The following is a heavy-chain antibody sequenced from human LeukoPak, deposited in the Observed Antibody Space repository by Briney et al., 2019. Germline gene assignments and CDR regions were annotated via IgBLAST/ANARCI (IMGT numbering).Heavy chain of an antibody. CDR2: INSDGSST. CDR1: EFTFSSYW. CDR3: ARTSSSWYHYFDY. D-gene: IGHD6-13*01. Sequence: PGGSLRLSCAASEFTFSSYWMHWVRQAPGKGLVWVSRINSDGSSTSYADSVKGRFTISRDNAKNTLYLQMNSLRAEDTAVYYCARTSSSWYHYFDYWGQGTLVTVSS. V-gene: IGHV3-74*01. J-gene: IGHJ4*02.